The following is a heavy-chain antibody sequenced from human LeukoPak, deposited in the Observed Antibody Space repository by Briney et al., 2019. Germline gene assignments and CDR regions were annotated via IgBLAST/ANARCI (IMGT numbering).Heavy chain of an antibody. Sequence: GGSLRLSCAASGFTFSSYAMSWVRQAPGKGLEWVSAISGSGGSTYYAGSVKGRFTISRDNSKNTLYLQMNSLRAEDTAVYYCARRTRGSGSSDYWGQGTLVTVSS. V-gene: IGHV3-23*01. J-gene: IGHJ4*02. CDR3: ARRTRGSGSSDY. CDR1: GFTFSSYA. D-gene: IGHD3-10*01. CDR2: ISGSGGST.